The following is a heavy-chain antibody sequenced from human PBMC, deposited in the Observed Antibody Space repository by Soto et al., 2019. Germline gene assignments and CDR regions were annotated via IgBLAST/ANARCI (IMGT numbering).Heavy chain of an antibody. Sequence: EVQLVESGGGLVQPGRSLSLSCAATGFTFDDYAMHWVRQAPGKGLEWVSGISWNSGSIGYADSVKGRFTISRDNAKNSLYLQMNSLRAEDTALYYCAKEMLDILTGYNWFDPWGQGTLVTVSS. CDR3: AKEMLDILTGYNWFDP. CDR1: GFTFDDYA. CDR2: ISWNSGSI. J-gene: IGHJ5*02. V-gene: IGHV3-9*01. D-gene: IGHD3-9*01.